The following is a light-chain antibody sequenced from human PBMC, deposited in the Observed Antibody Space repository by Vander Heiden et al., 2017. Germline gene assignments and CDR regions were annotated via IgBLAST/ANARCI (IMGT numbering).Light chain of an antibody. J-gene: IGKJ3*01. CDR1: QDISNH. CDR2: DAY. CDR3: QQYDNLPFT. V-gene: IGKV1-33*01. Sequence: DIQMTQSPSTLSASVGERVTITCQASQDISNHLNWYPQKPGKAPKHLIYDAYDLESGGPSRFRGSGSGTDFTFTISSLQPEDSATYYCQQYDNLPFTFGSGTKVDIK.